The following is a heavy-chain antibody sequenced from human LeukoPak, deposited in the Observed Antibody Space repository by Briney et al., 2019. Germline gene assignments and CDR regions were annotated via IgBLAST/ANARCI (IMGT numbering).Heavy chain of an antibody. V-gene: IGHV4-34*01. D-gene: IGHD6-19*01. CDR1: GGSFSGYY. J-gene: IGHJ4*02. Sequence: SETLSLTCTVSGGSFSGYYWSWIRQPPGKGLEWIGEINHSGSTNYSPSLKSRVTISVDTSKNQFSLKLSSVTAADTAVYYCARSSGWYDYWGQGTLVTVSS. CDR2: INHSGST. CDR3: ARSSGWYDY.